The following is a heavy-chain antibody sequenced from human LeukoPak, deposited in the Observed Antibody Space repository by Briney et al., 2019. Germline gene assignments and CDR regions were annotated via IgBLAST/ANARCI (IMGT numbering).Heavy chain of an antibody. CDR3: ARVTSKDVWRSYGSYYYYYYMDV. D-gene: IGHD3-16*01. V-gene: IGHV4-4*07. J-gene: IGHJ6*03. CDR2: IYTSGNT. Sequence: GSLRLSCAASGFTFNDYGMSWIRQPAGKGLEWIGHIYTSGNTNYNPSLKSRVTMSVDTSRKQFSLKLSSVTAADTAVYYCARVTSKDVWRSYGSYYYYYYMDVWGKGTTVTISS. CDR1: GFTFNDYG.